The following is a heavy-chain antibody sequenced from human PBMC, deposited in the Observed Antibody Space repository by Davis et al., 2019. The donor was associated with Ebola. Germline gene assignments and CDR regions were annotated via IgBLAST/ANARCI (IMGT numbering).Heavy chain of an antibody. D-gene: IGHD6-19*01. Sequence: GGSLRLSCAASGFVFRNYVMSWVRQAPGKGLEWVSTLGLSADTYYADSVKGRFTISRDNSKNNLHLQMNSLRVEDTAIYYCAKDTSNVWFDVWGQGTMVTVSS. CDR1: GFVFRNYV. V-gene: IGHV3-23*01. J-gene: IGHJ3*01. CDR2: LGLSADT. CDR3: AKDTSNVWFDV.